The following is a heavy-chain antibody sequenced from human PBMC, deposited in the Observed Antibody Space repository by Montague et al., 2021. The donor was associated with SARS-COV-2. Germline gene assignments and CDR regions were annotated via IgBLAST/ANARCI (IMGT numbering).Heavy chain of an antibody. CDR3: ARAGIQIWSGRWFDP. CDR1: GGSISSSSYY. D-gene: IGHD5-18*01. Sequence: SETLSLTCSVSGGSISSSSYYRGWIRQPPGKGLEWIGSIYYSGSTYYNPSLKSRVTISVDTSKNQFSLKLSSVTAADTAVYYCARAGIQIWSGRWFDPWGQGTLVTVSS. J-gene: IGHJ5*02. CDR2: IYYSGST. V-gene: IGHV4-39*01.